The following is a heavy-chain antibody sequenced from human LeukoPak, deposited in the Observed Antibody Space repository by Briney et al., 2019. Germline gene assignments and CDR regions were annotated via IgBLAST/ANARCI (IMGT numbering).Heavy chain of an antibody. J-gene: IGHJ5*02. CDR1: GYTFTSYA. CDR3: ARDLGGFGELFRTFDP. CDR2: INTNTGNP. D-gene: IGHD3-10*01. V-gene: IGHV7-4-1*02. Sequence: ASVKVSCKASGYTFTSYAMNWVRQAPGQGLEWMGWINTNTGNPTYAQGFTGRFVFSLDTSVSTAYLQISSLKAEDTAVYYCARDLGGFGELFRTFDPWGQGTLVTVSS.